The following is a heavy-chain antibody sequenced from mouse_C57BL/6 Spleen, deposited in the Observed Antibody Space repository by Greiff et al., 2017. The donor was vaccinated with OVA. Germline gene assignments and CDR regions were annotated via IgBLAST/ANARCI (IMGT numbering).Heavy chain of an antibody. CDR2: IDPETGGT. Sequence: QVHVKQSGAELVRPGASVTLSCKASGYTFTDYEMHWVKQTPVHGLEWIGAIDPETGGTAYNQKFKGKAILTADKSSSTAYMELRSLTSEDSAVYYCTFYGLHFDYWGQGTTLTVSS. J-gene: IGHJ2*01. D-gene: IGHD1-1*02. CDR3: TFYGLHFDY. CDR1: GYTFTDYE. V-gene: IGHV1-15*01.